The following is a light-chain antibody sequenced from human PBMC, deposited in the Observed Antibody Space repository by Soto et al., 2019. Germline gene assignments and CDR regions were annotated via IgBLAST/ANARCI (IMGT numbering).Light chain of an antibody. CDR3: LLPYSDAGV. CDR2: DTS. J-gene: IGLJ3*02. V-gene: IGLV7-46*01. Sequence: QTVVTQEPSLTVSPGGTVTLTCASSTGAVTSGYYPNWFQQKPGQAPRTLIYDTSNKQSWTPARFSGSLLGGKAALTLSGAQPEDEADYYCLLPYSDAGVFGGGTQLTVL. CDR1: TGAVTSGYY.